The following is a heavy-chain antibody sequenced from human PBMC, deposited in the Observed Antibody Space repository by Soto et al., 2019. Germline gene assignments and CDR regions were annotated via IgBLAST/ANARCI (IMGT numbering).Heavy chain of an antibody. CDR1: GGSISSGGYY. CDR2: IYYSGST. CDR3: ARSLKGYGDYRELDY. J-gene: IGHJ4*02. V-gene: IGHV4-31*03. Sequence: QVQLQESGPGPVKPSQTLSLTCTVSGGSISSGGYYWSWIRQHPGKGLEWIGYIYYSGSTYYNPSLKSRVTISVDTSKNQFSLKLSSVTAADTAVYYCARSLKGYGDYRELDYWGQGTLVTVSS. D-gene: IGHD4-17*01.